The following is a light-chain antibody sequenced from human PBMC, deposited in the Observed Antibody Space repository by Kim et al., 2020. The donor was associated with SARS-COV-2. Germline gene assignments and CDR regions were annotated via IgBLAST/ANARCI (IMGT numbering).Light chain of an antibody. CDR2: GKN. CDR1: SLRSYY. CDR3: NSRDSSGNHLV. V-gene: IGLV3-19*01. Sequence: LGQPVRITYQGDSLRSYYAGWYQQQPGQAPVLVIYGKNNRPSGIPDRFSGSSSGNTASLTITGAQAEDEADYYCNSRDSSGNHLVFGGGTQLTVL. J-gene: IGLJ3*02.